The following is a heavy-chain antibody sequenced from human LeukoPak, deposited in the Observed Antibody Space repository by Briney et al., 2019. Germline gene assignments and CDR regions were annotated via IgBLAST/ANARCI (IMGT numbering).Heavy chain of an antibody. J-gene: IGHJ6*03. CDR1: GYTFTSYD. CDR2: MNPNSGNT. CDR3: ARFWYGGPKSTENYYYYYMDV. D-gene: IGHD3-16*01. V-gene: IGHV1-8*01. Sequence: ASVKVSCKASGYTFTSYDINWVRQATGQGLEWMGWMNPNSGNTGYAQKFQGRVTMTRNTSLSTAYMELSSLRSEDTAVYYCARFWYGGPKSTENYYYYYMDVWGKGTTVTVSS.